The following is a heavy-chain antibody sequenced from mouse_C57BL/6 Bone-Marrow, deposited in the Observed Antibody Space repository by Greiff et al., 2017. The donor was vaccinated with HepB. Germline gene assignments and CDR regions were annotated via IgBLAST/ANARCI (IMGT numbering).Heavy chain of an antibody. CDR2: IYPRSGNT. CDR3: ARSRGWAPYAMDY. CDR1: GYTFTSYG. V-gene: IGHV1-81*01. J-gene: IGHJ4*01. Sequence: VQLQQSGAELARPGASVKLSCKASGYTFTSYGISWVKQRTGQGLEWIGEIYPRSGNTYYNEKFKGKATLTADKSSSTAYMELRSLPSEDSAVYFCARSRGWAPYAMDYWGQGTSVTVSS. D-gene: IGHD2-3*01.